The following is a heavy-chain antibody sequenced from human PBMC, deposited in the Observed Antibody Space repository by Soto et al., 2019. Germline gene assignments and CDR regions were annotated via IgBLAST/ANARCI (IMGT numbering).Heavy chain of an antibody. J-gene: IGHJ5*02. CDR3: ARERPDGSRLDP. Sequence: SETLALTCTVSGGSISSSSYYWGWIRQPPGKGLEWIGSIYYSGSTYYNPSLKSRVTISVDTSKNQFSLKLSSVTAADTAVYYCARERPDGSRLDPWGQGTLVTVSS. V-gene: IGHV4-39*02. CDR1: GGSISSSSYY. D-gene: IGHD6-13*01. CDR2: IYYSGST.